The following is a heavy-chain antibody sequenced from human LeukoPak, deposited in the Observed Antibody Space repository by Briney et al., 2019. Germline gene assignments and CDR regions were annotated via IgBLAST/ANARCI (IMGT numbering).Heavy chain of an antibody. Sequence: PSETLPLTCTVSGGSVSSGIYSWSWIRQPPGKGLEWIGYIYYSGSSNYNPSLMSRVAISVDTSKNQFSLKLGSVTAADAAVYYCARGESSNWSFDYWGQGTLVTVSS. V-gene: IGHV4-61*01. CDR2: IYYSGSS. CDR1: GGSVSSGIYS. D-gene: IGHD6-13*01. CDR3: ARGESSNWSFDY. J-gene: IGHJ4*02.